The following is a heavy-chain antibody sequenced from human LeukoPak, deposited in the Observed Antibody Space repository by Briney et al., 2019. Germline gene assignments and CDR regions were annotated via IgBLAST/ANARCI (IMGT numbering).Heavy chain of an antibody. CDR3: ARGQHRSSWVDFHH. D-gene: IGHD6-13*01. CDR2: IYYSGST. CDR1: GGSISSYY. V-gene: IGHV4-59*01. J-gene: IGHJ1*01. Sequence: SETLSLTCTVSGGSISSYYWSWIRQPPGKGLEWIGYIYYSGSTNYNPSLKSRVTISVDTSKNQFSLKLSSVTAADTAVYYCARGQHRSSWVDFHHWGQGTLATVSS.